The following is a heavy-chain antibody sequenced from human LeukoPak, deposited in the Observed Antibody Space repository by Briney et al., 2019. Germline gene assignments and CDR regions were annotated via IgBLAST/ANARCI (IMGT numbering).Heavy chain of an antibody. CDR2: IYYSGST. D-gene: IGHD3-22*01. CDR3: ASPRSYYDSSGYYIY. J-gene: IGHJ4*02. Sequence: SETLSLTCTVSGGSISSYYWSWIRQPPGKGLEWIGYIYYSGSTNYNPSLKSRVTISVDTSKNQFSLKVSSVTAADTAVYYCASPRSYYDSSGYYIYWGQGTLVTVSS. CDR1: GGSISSYY. V-gene: IGHV4-59*01.